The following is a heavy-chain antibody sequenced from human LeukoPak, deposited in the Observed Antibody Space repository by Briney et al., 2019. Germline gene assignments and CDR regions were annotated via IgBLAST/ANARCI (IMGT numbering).Heavy chain of an antibody. V-gene: IGHV3-23*01. J-gene: IGHJ4*02. D-gene: IGHD2-15*01. CDR2: ISGSGGST. CDR3: AKDPFKFRDIAVVVAATRGGWDY. Sequence: GGSLRLSCAASGFTFSSYGMSWVRQAPGKGLEWVSAISGSGGSTYYADSVKGRFTISRDNSKNTLYLQMNSLRAEDTAVYYCAKDPFKFRDIAVVVAATRGGWDYWGQGTLVTVSS. CDR1: GFTFSSYG.